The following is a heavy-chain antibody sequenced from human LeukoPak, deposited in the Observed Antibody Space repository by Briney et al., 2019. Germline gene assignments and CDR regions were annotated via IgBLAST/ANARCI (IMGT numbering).Heavy chain of an antibody. CDR1: DGSVSSASYY. J-gene: IGHJ4*02. Sequence: PSETLSLTCTVSDGSVSSASYYWTWIRQPPGKGLECIGYVYYTGSTYYNPSLKSRVTISVDSSKNQFSLKLNSVTAADTAVYYCARDSSTVTTRHFDYWGQGTLVTVSS. CDR3: ARDSSTVTTRHFDY. V-gene: IGHV4-61*01. CDR2: VYYTGST. D-gene: IGHD4-17*01.